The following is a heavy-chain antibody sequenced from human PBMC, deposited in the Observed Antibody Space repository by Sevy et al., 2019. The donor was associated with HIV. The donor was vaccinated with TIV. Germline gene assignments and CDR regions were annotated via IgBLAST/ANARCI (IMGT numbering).Heavy chain of an antibody. CDR1: GFTFSKIG. CDR2: ISNDGSDK. V-gene: IGHV3-30*18. D-gene: IGHD6-13*01. CDR3: ANSRGRFEGSSWLYYYYLMDV. Sequence: GGSLRLSCVASGFTFSKIGMHWVRQDPGKGLEWVAVISNDGSDKQYADSVKGRFTISRDNSKDTVYLQMNSLRLEDTAVYYCANSRGRFEGSSWLYYYYLMDVWGQGTTVTVSS. J-gene: IGHJ6*02.